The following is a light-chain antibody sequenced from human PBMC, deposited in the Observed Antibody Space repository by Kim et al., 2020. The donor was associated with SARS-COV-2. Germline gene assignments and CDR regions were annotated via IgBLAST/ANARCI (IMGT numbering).Light chain of an antibody. Sequence: SVSTGDTVTINCRASQGISSYLAWYQQKPGKAPKLLVYAASTLQSGVPSRFSGRGSGTDFTLTLTCLQSEDFATYYCQQYYSYPYTFGLGTKLEI. CDR1: QGISSY. CDR2: AAS. J-gene: IGKJ2*01. V-gene: IGKV1-8*01. CDR3: QQYYSYPYT.